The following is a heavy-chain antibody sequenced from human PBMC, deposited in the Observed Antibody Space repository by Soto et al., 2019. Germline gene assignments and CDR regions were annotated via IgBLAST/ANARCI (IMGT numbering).Heavy chain of an antibody. CDR2: ISGSGGST. Sequence: GGSLRLSWAAFGFTFSSYARSWVRQAPGKGVEWVSAISGSGGSTYYADSVKGRFTISRDNSKNTLYLQMNSLRAEDTAVYYCAKSAPGNVGPPRYWGQGTLVTVSS. CDR3: AKSAPGNVGPPRY. V-gene: IGHV3-23*01. J-gene: IGHJ4*02. CDR1: GFTFSSYA. D-gene: IGHD3-16*01.